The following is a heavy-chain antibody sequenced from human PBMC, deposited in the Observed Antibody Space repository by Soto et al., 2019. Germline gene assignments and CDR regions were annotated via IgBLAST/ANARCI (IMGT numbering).Heavy chain of an antibody. Sequence: SSVKVSCKASGSTFTSYGISWVRQAPGQGLEWMGWISAYNGNTNYAQKLQGRVTMTTDTSTSTDNMEQRSLRSDDTAVYYCASDHRDYEFWSGYYLSYYYGMDVWRQATTVTVSS. J-gene: IGHJ6*02. CDR1: GSTFTSYG. V-gene: IGHV1-18*01. CDR2: ISAYNGNT. D-gene: IGHD3-3*01. CDR3: ASDHRDYEFWSGYYLSYYYGMDV.